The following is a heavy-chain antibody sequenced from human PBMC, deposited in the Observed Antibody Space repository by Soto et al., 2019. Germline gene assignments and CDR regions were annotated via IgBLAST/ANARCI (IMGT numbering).Heavy chain of an antibody. CDR1: GGSISGHS. CDR2: IYPSGST. J-gene: IGHJ4*02. CDR3: VRGRSYSVYDF. Sequence: KTSETLSLTCTVSGGSISGHSWIWIRQPAGKGLEWIGHIYPSGSTSYNPSLRSRVTMSLDTSSNQIFLNLTSVTAAGTAVFYCVRGRSYSVYDFWGPGTLVTVSS. D-gene: IGHD5-12*01. V-gene: IGHV4-4*07.